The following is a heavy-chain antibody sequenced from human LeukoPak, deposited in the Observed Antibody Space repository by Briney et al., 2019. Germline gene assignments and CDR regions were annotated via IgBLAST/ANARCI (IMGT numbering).Heavy chain of an antibody. J-gene: IGHJ4*02. CDR2: IYYSGST. CDR3: ARGINLLDY. Sequence: SETLSLTCTVSGGSISSYYRSWIRQPPGKGLEWIGYIYYSGSTNYNPSLKSRVTISVDTSKNQFSLKLSSVTAADTAVYYCARGINLLDYWGQGTLVTVSS. V-gene: IGHV4-59*01. CDR1: GGSISSYY. D-gene: IGHD5/OR15-5a*01.